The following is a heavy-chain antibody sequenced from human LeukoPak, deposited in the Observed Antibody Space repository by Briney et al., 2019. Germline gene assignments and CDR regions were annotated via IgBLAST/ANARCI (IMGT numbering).Heavy chain of an antibody. CDR1: GGSISSSSYY. CDR2: IYYSGST. V-gene: IGHV4-39*01. J-gene: IGHJ4*02. D-gene: IGHD3-22*01. Sequence: PSETLSLTCTVSGGSISSSSYYWGWIRQPPGKGLEWIGSIYYSGSTYYNPSLKSRVTISVDTSKNQFSLKLSSVTAADTAVYYCARRPDSSGYQYYFDYWGQGTLVTVSS. CDR3: ARRPDSSGYQYYFDY.